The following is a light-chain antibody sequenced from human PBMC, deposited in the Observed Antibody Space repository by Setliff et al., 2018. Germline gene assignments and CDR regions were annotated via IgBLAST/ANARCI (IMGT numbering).Light chain of an antibody. CDR2: DNN. V-gene: IGLV6-57*01. Sequence: FMLTQPHSVSESPGKTVIISCTRNSGSIASSYVQWSHQRPGSSPTLLIYDNNQRPSGVPARFSGSIDRTSNSAPLSVSGLKTEDEGDYFCQSYDDTYVVFGGGTKVTVL. CDR3: QSYDDTYVV. J-gene: IGLJ3*02. CDR1: SGSIASSY.